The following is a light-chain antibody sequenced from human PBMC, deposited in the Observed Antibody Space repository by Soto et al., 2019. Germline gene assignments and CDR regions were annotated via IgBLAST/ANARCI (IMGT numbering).Light chain of an antibody. V-gene: IGLV2-14*01. Sequence: QSVLTQPASVSGSPGQSITISCTGTSSDVGGYNYVSWYQQHPGKAPKLMIYEVSNRPSGVSNRFSGSKSGNTASLTISGLQAEDEPDYYCSSYTSSSNHVFGNGTKVTVL. J-gene: IGLJ1*01. CDR3: SSYTSSSNHV. CDR2: EVS. CDR1: SSDVGGYNY.